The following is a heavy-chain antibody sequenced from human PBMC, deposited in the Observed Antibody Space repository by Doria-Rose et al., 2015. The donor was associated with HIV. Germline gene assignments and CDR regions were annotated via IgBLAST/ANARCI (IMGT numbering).Heavy chain of an antibody. CDR3: ARIKSSRWYHKYYFDF. CDR1: GVSLSSPGMG. V-gene: IGHV2-26*01. J-gene: IGHJ4*02. D-gene: IGHD6-13*01. CDR2: IFSDDER. Sequence: QWGPVLVKPTETLTLTCTVSGVSLSSPGMGVSWIRQPPGQALEWLANIFSDDERSYKTSLKSRLTISRGTSKSQVVLTMTDMDPVDTATYYCARIKSSRWYHKYYFDFWGQGTLVIVSA.